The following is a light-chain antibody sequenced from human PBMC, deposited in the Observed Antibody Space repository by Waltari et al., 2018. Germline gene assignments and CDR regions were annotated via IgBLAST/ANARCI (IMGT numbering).Light chain of an antibody. CDR3: CSYAGSSTPWV. Sequence: QYALTQPASVSGSPGQSITITCTGTSSDVGSYNLVSWYQQHPGKAPRLRSYEGSKRPSGVSKGVSGSKSGHTASLTISGRQAEDEADYYCCSYAGSSTPWVFGGGTKLTVL. J-gene: IGLJ3*02. CDR2: EGS. CDR1: SSDVGSYNL. V-gene: IGLV2-23*01.